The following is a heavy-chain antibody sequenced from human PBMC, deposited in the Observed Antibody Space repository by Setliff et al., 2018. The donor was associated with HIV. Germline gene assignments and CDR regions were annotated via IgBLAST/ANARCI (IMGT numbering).Heavy chain of an antibody. CDR1: GGSISSHY. D-gene: IGHD5-18*01. CDR3: ARGGYSYGYYFDH. CDR2: IYYSGST. J-gene: IGHJ4*02. V-gene: IGHV4-59*11. Sequence: PSETLSLTCSVSGGSISSHYWSWIRQPPGKGLEWIGSIYYSGSTNYNASLKSRVSISLDTSKNQFSLRLSSVTAADTALYYCARGGYSYGYYFDHWGQGTLVTVSS.